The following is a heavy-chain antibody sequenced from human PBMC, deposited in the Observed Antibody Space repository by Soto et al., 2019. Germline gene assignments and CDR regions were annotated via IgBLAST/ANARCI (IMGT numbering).Heavy chain of an antibody. CDR1: GFTFSSYA. D-gene: IGHD5-12*01. CDR2: ISYDGSNK. CDR3: ARDHGLSRWLRLQENYYYGMDV. V-gene: IGHV3-30-3*01. Sequence: HPGGSLRLSCAASGFTFSSYAMHWVRQAPGKGLEWVAVISYDGSNKYYADSVKGRFTISRDNSKNTLYLQMNSLRAEDTAVYYCARDHGLSRWLRLQENYYYGMDVWGQGTTVTVSS. J-gene: IGHJ6*02.